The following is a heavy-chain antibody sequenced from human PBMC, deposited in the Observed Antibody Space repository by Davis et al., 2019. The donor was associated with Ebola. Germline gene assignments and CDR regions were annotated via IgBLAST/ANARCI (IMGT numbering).Heavy chain of an antibody. Sequence: SETLSLTCTVSGGSISSGGYYWSWIRQPPGKGLEWIGEINHGGSTNYNPSLKSRVTISVDTSKNQFSLKLSSVTAADTAVYYCARDRVVINYYYYGMDVWGQGTTVTVSS. D-gene: IGHD3-22*01. V-gene: IGHV4-39*07. CDR1: GGSISSGGYY. CDR3: ARDRVVINYYYYGMDV. CDR2: INHGGST. J-gene: IGHJ6*02.